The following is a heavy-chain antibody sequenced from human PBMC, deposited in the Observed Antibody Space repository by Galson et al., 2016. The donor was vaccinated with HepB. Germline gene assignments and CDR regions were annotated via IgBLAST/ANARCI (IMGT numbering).Heavy chain of an antibody. CDR2: IKPDGSER. Sequence: SLRLSCAASGFTFSKYGMHWVRQAPGKGLEWVANIKPDGSERYYVDSLKGRFTISRDNAKNSLYLQMNNLRAEDTAVYYCALYYYDSSGFVEYFQHWGQGTRVTVSS. CDR1: GFTFSKYG. CDR3: ALYYYDSSGFVEYFQH. D-gene: IGHD3-22*01. V-gene: IGHV3-7*03. J-gene: IGHJ1*01.